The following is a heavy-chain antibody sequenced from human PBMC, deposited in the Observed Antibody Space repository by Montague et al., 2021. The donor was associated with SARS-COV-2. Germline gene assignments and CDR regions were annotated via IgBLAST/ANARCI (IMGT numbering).Heavy chain of an antibody. Sequence: SETLSLTCTVSGYSISTGYYWGWIRQPPGKGLEWIGTIYHSGSTYFNPSLKSRVTISVYTSKYQFSLNLSSVTAADTAVYYCAKVAGSHDTFDIWGRGTMVTVSS. D-gene: IGHD6-19*01. J-gene: IGHJ3*02. CDR3: AKVAGSHDTFDI. CDR1: GYSISTGYY. CDR2: IYHSGST. V-gene: IGHV4-38-2*02.